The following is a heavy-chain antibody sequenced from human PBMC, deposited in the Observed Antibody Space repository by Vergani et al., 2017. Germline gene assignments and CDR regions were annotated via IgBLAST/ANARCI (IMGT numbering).Heavy chain of an antibody. Sequence: QVQLVESGGGVVQPGRSLRLSCAASGFTFSSYGMHWVRQAPGKGLEWVAVISYDGSNKYYADSVKGRFTISRDNSKNTLYLQMNSPRAEDTAVYYCAKDEIAARPDGIYYYYMDVWGKGTTVTVSS. J-gene: IGHJ6*03. CDR2: ISYDGSNK. CDR1: GFTFSSYG. CDR3: AKDEIAARPDGIYYYYMDV. D-gene: IGHD6-6*01. V-gene: IGHV3-30*18.